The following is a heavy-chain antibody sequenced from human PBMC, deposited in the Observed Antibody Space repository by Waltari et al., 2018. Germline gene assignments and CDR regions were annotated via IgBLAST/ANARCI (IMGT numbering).Heavy chain of an antibody. D-gene: IGHD3-22*01. CDR3: AKDGDYYDSSGYLGY. V-gene: IGHV3-33*06. Sequence: RSLRLSCAASGFTFSSYGMHWVRQAPGKGLEWVAVIWYDGSNKYYADSVKGRFTISRDNSKNTLYLQMNSLRAEDTAVYYCAKDGDYYDSSGYLGYWGQGTLVTVSS. CDR1: GFTFSSYG. CDR2: IWYDGSNK. J-gene: IGHJ4*02.